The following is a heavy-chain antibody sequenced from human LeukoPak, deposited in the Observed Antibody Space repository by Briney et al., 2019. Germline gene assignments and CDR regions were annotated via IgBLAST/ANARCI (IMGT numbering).Heavy chain of an antibody. CDR2: ISAYNGNT. CDR3: ARNYDFWSGYDPNWFDP. D-gene: IGHD3-3*01. J-gene: IGHJ5*02. V-gene: IGHV1-18*01. Sequence: ASVKVSCKASGYTFTSYGISWVRQAPGQGLEWMGWISAYNGNTNYARKLQGRVTMTTDTSTSTAYMELRSLRSDDTAVYYCARNYDFWSGYDPNWFDPWGQGTLVTVSS. CDR1: GYTFTSYG.